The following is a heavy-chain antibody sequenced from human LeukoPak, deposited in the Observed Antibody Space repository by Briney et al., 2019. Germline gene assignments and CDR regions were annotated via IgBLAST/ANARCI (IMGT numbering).Heavy chain of an antibody. V-gene: IGHV3-20*04. CDR1: GFTFSSYA. CDR3: ARGGITIFGVVSYMDF. D-gene: IGHD3-3*01. CDR2: IHWNGGST. J-gene: IGHJ6*03. Sequence: PGGSLRLSCAASGFTFSSYAMSSVRQAPGKGLEWVSGIHWNGGSTGYADSVKGRFTISRDNAKNSLYLQMNSLRAEDTALYYCARGGITIFGVVSYMDFWGKGTTVTVSS.